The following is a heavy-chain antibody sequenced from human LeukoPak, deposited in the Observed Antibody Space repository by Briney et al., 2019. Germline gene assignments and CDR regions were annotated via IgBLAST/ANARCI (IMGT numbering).Heavy chain of an antibody. V-gene: IGHV4-38-2*02. Sequence: SETLSLTCTVSGYSISSGYYWSWIRQPPGKGLEWIGSIYYSGSTYYNPSLKSRVTISVDTSKNQFSLKLSSVTAADTAVYYCARGHYSTAWEPWFDPWGQGTLVTVSS. D-gene: IGHD6-13*01. CDR3: ARGHYSTAWEPWFDP. CDR2: IYYSGST. CDR1: GYSISSGYY. J-gene: IGHJ5*02.